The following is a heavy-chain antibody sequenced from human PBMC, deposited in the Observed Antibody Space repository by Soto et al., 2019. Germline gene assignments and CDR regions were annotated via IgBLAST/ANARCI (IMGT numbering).Heavy chain of an antibody. D-gene: IGHD6-19*01. J-gene: IGHJ6*02. CDR2: IIPIFGTA. V-gene: IGHV1-69*01. CDR1: GGTFSSYA. CDR3: ARDGDIAVAGTTYYCDGMDV. Sequence: QVQLVQSGAEVKKPGSSVKVSCKASGGTFSSYAISWVRQAPGQGLEWMGGIIPIFGTANYAQKFQGRVTITADETTSTAYMELSSLRSEDTDVYYCARDGDIAVAGTTYYCDGMDVWGQGTTVTVSS.